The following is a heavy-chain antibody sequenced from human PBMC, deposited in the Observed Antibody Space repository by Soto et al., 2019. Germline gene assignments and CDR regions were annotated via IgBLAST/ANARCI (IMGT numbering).Heavy chain of an antibody. CDR1: GFSLSTSGVG. Sequence: SVPTLVNPTQTLTLTFTFSGFSLSTSGVGVGWIRQPPGKALEWLALIYWDDDKRYSPSLKSRLTITKDTSKNQVVLTMNNMDPVDTATYYCAQRRTSWSSSYMAGVFDIWGQGTLVTVS. CDR3: AQRRTSWSSSYMAGVFDI. V-gene: IGHV2-5*02. J-gene: IGHJ3*02. D-gene: IGHD6-13*01. CDR2: IYWDDDK.